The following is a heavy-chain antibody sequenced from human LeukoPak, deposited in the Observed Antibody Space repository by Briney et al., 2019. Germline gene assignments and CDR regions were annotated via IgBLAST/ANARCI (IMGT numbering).Heavy chain of an antibody. Sequence: GGSLRLSCAASGFTFSSYAMHWVRQAPGKGLEWVAVISYDGSNKYYADSVKGRFTISRDNSKNTLYLQMNSLRAEDTAVYYCARDRYGDYGDYWGQGTLVTVSS. J-gene: IGHJ4*02. D-gene: IGHD4-17*01. CDR2: ISYDGSNK. CDR1: GFTFSSYA. V-gene: IGHV3-30-3*01. CDR3: ARDRYGDYGDY.